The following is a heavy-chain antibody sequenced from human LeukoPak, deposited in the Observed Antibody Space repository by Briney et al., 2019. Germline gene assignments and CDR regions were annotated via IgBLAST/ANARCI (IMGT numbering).Heavy chain of an antibody. Sequence: SETLSLTCTVSGGSISSYYWTWIRQSAGKGLEWIGRINTSGSTNYNPSLRSRVTMSVNTSRNQFSLNLTSVTAADTAVYSCAREGGDPRWLDPWGQGTLVTVSS. J-gene: IGHJ5*02. V-gene: IGHV4-4*07. CDR3: AREGGDPRWLDP. CDR2: INTSGST. CDR1: GGSISSYY. D-gene: IGHD6-25*01.